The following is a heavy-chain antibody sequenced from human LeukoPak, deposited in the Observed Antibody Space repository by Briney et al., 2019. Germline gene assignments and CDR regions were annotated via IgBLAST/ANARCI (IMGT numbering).Heavy chain of an antibody. CDR1: GYTFTGYY. J-gene: IGHJ5*02. CDR3: ATAPFGELYRFDP. V-gene: IGHV1-2*02. CDR2: INPNSGGT. D-gene: IGHD3-10*01. Sequence: GASVKVSCKASGYTFTGYYMHWVRQAPGQGLEWMGWINPNSGGTNYAQKFQGRVTMTRDTSISTAYMELSRLRSDDTAVYYCATAPFGELYRFDPWGQGTLVTVSS.